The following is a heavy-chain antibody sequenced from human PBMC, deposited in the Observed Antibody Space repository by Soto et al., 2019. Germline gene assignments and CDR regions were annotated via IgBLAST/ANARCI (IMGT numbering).Heavy chain of an antibody. CDR3: ARDPPSGATLDWFDS. CDR2: ISSSGSFM. Sequence: GGSLRLSCAASGFSFSSDSMGWVRQAPGKGLEWVASISSSGSFMNYADSVKGRFTISRDNAKNSLYLQMRSLKDDDTAVYYCARDPPSGATLDWFDSCGQATLVTVSS. D-gene: IGHD1-26*01. V-gene: IGHV3-21*01. CDR1: GFSFSSDS. J-gene: IGHJ5*01.